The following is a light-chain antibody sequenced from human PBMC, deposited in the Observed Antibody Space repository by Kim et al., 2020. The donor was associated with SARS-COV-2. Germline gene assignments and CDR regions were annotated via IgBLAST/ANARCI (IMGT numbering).Light chain of an antibody. CDR3: SSYAGTDNLL. V-gene: IGLV2-8*01. J-gene: IGLJ3*02. CDR1: SSDVGGYTY. Sequence: SVTSSCTGTSSDVGGYTYVSWYQQHPGKAPKLIIYEVTKRPSGVPDRFSGSKSGNTASLTVSGLQAEDEADYYCSSYAGTDNLLFGGGTKLTVL. CDR2: EVT.